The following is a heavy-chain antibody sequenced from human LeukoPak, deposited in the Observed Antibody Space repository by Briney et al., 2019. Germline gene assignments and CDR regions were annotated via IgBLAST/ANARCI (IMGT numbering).Heavy chain of an antibody. J-gene: IGHJ4*02. Sequence: PSGTLSLTCAVSGGSILSTNWWSWVRQPPGKGLEWIGEVHLGGASNYNPSLKSRVSMSIDKSRNHLSLELTSVTAADTAIYYCARESGAFSPFGFWGQGTLVTVSS. V-gene: IGHV4-4*02. CDR3: ARESGAFSPFGF. D-gene: IGHD1-26*01. CDR2: VHLGGAS. CDR1: GGSILSTNW.